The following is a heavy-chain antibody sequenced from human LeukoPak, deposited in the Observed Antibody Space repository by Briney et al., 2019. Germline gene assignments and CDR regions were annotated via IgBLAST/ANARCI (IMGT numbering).Heavy chain of an antibody. V-gene: IGHV3-23*01. CDR3: AKDSGYYYDSSGPWDY. CDR2: ISGSGGST. D-gene: IGHD3-22*01. Sequence: PGGSLRLSCAASGFTFSNYGMSWVRQAPEKGLEWVSAISGSGGSTYYADSVKGRFTISRDNSKNTLYLQMNSLRAEDTAVYYCAKDSGYYYDSSGPWDYWGQGTLVTVSS. CDR1: GFTFSNYG. J-gene: IGHJ4*02.